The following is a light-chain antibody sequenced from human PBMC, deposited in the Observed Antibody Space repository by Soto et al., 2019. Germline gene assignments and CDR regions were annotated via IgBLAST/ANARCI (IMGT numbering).Light chain of an antibody. CDR1: QSVSSNN. J-gene: IGKJ2*01. Sequence: EIVLTQSPGTLSLSPGERATRSCRASQSVSSNNLAWYQQKPGQAPRLLIFGASSRATGIPDRFSGSGSGTDFTLTISRLEPEDFAVYSCQQYGRSPYTFGQGTKLEIK. CDR2: GAS. CDR3: QQYGRSPYT. V-gene: IGKV3-20*01.